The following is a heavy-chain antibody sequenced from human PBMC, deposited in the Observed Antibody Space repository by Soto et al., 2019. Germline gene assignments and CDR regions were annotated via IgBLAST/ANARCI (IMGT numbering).Heavy chain of an antibody. CDR2: ILFTGTT. CDR3: ARHYNSGTYPLDS. V-gene: IGHV4-59*08. J-gene: IGHJ4*02. D-gene: IGHD3-10*01. Sequence: QVRLQESGPGLVKPSETLSLTCTVSGGSINNYFWSWIRQSPEKRLEFIGHILFTGTTTYNPSLKSRVTMSVDTSNNQFSLRLNSVTAADTAVYYCARHYNSGTYPLDSWGQGILVTVSS. CDR1: GGSINNYF.